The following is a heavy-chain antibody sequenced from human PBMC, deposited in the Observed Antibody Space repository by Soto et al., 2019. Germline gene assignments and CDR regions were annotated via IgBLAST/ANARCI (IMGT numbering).Heavy chain of an antibody. D-gene: IGHD2-15*01. CDR2: IYPSDSDI. CDR1: GYTFTSYW. CDR3: VRSGTSSGRFSDY. J-gene: IGHJ4*02. Sequence: GESLKISCKGSGYTFTSYWIGWVRQMPGEGLEWMGVIYPSDSDIRYSPSFQGRVTISADKSITTAYLQWSSLKAADTAMYYCVRSGTSSGRFSDYWGQGTLVTVSS. V-gene: IGHV5-51*01.